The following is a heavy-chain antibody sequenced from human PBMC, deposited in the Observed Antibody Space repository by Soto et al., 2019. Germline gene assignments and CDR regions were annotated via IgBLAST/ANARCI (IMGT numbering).Heavy chain of an antibody. J-gene: IGHJ4*02. Sequence: GGSLRLSCAASGFTFSSYDMHWVRQATGKGLEWVSAIGTAGDTYYPGSVKGRFTTSRENAKNSLYLQMNSLRAGDTAVYYCARAEPIAAAYDYWGQGTLVTVSS. D-gene: IGHD6-13*01. CDR1: GFTFSSYD. CDR3: ARAEPIAAAYDY. V-gene: IGHV3-13*01. CDR2: IGTAGDT.